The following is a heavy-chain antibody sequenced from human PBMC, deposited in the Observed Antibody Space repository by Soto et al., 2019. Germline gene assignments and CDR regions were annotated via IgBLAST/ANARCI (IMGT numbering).Heavy chain of an antibody. CDR2: SSTYHGYT. Sequence: ASVKVSCKASGYTVSRYGISWVRHAPGQGLEWMGWSSTYHGYTIYAQKFQGSVTMTTDTSTRTAYMELRSLTSDDTAIYSCARDTFVTTGYPLDYWGRGTLVTVSS. J-gene: IGHJ4*02. CDR3: ARDTFVTTGYPLDY. D-gene: IGHD3-9*01. CDR1: GYTVSRYG. V-gene: IGHV1-18*04.